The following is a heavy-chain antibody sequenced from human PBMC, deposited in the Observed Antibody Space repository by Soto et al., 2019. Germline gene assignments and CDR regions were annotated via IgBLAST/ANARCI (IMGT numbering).Heavy chain of an antibody. Sequence: GGSLRLSCVASGFTFSSYAMSWVRQAPGKGLEWVSAISGSGGSTYYADSVKGRFTISRDNSKNTLYLQMNSLRAEDTAVYYCAKDIYKVTMIVVVPTWWFDPWGQGTLVTVSS. CDR3: AKDIYKVTMIVVVPTWWFDP. J-gene: IGHJ5*02. CDR2: ISGSGGST. V-gene: IGHV3-23*01. D-gene: IGHD3-22*01. CDR1: GFTFSSYA.